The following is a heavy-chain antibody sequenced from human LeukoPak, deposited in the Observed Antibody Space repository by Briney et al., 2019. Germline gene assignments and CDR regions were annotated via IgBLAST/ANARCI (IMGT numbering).Heavy chain of an antibody. D-gene: IGHD3-9*01. CDR2: IGGRDGGT. Sequence: GASLRLSCAASGFIFSNYAMSWVRQAPGKGLEWVSAIGGRDGGTYYADSVKGWFTVSRDDPKNTLYLQMNTRRVEDTAVYNGGKGGDNVILTGNFAPAYWGPGPLVTVSS. J-gene: IGHJ4*01. CDR3: GKGGDNVILTGNFAPAY. CDR1: GFIFSNYA. V-gene: IGHV3-23*01.